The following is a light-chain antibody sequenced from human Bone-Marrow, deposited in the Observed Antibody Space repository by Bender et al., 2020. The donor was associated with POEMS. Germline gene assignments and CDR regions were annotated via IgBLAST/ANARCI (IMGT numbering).Light chain of an antibody. Sequence: SYVLTQAPSMSVAPGKTATISCGGNNIGDKSVHWYQQQTGQAPVLVISYDGDRPSGVPARFSVSKGVTSAYLTITGLQADDEADYYCQSYDNSLSVGVFGTGTKVTVL. J-gene: IGLJ1*01. CDR1: NIGDKS. CDR3: QSYDNSLSVGV. CDR2: YDG. V-gene: IGLV3-21*01.